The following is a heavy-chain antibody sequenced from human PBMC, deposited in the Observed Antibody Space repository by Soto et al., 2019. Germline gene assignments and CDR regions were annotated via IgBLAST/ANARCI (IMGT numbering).Heavy chain of an antibody. D-gene: IGHD3-3*01. Sequence: EVQLVESGGGLVQPGGSLRLSCAASGFSFSNHWMHWVRQAPGEGLECVARINGVGSATSYADPVKGRFTISRDNAKNTLYLEMNSLRVDDTAVYYCARGWLEWLSRQPPSDYWGQGTLVTVSS. CDR1: GFSFSNHW. V-gene: IGHV3-74*01. J-gene: IGHJ4*02. CDR3: ARGWLEWLSRQPPSDY. CDR2: INGVGSAT.